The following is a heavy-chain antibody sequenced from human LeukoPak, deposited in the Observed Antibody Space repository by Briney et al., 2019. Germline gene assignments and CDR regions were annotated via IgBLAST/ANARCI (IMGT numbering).Heavy chain of an antibody. Sequence: PGGSLRLSCVASGFTFGTYGMHWVRQAPGKGLEWVAVISYDGSNKYYADSVKGRFTISRDNSKNTLFLQLNSLSADDTAVYYCAKGDVFKLSGPLYFDFWGQGTLVTVSS. J-gene: IGHJ4*02. CDR3: AKGDVFKLSGPLYFDF. CDR2: ISYDGSNK. CDR1: GFTFGTYG. D-gene: IGHD5-24*01. V-gene: IGHV3-30*18.